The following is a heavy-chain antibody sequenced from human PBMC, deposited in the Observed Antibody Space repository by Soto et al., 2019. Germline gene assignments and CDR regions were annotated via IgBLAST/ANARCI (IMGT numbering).Heavy chain of an antibody. CDR3: ARVAGTYGMDV. CDR2: INSDGSST. D-gene: IGHD1-1*01. J-gene: IGHJ6*02. Sequence: LRLSCAASGFTFSSYWMHWVRQAPGKGLVWVSRINSDGSSTSYADSVKGRFTISRDNAKNTLYLQMNSLRAEDTAVYYCARVAGTYGMDVWGQGTTVTVSS. V-gene: IGHV3-74*01. CDR1: GFTFSSYW.